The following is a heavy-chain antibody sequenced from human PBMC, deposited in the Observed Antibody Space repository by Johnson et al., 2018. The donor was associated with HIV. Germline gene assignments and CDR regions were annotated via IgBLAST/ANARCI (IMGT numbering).Heavy chain of an antibody. J-gene: IGHJ3*02. CDR3: AKLPVLYGDFDDAFNI. D-gene: IGHD4-17*01. CDR2: IKQDGSEK. V-gene: IGHV3-7*05. CDR1: GFIFSTSW. Sequence: VQLVESGGGVVQPGGSLRLSCSASGFIFSTSWMNWVRQAPGEGLEWVANIKQDGSEKYYVDSVKGRFTISRDNAKNSLYLQMDSLRAEDTAVYYCAKLPVLYGDFDDAFNIWGQGTMVTVS.